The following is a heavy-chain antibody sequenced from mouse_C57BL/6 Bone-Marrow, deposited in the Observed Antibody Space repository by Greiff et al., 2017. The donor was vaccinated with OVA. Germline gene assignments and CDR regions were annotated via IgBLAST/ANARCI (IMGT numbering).Heavy chain of an antibody. CDR2: ISSGGSYT. CDR1: GFTFSSYG. V-gene: IGHV5-6*03. J-gene: IGHJ3*01. CDR3: ARHEGTTVVEGAGFAY. D-gene: IGHD1-1*01. Sequence: EVKLVESGGGLVKPGGSLKLSCAASGFTFSSYGMSWVRQTPDKRLEWVATISSGGSYTYYPDSVKGRFTISRDNAKNTLYLQMSSLKSEDTAMYYCARHEGTTVVEGAGFAYWGQGTLVTVSA.